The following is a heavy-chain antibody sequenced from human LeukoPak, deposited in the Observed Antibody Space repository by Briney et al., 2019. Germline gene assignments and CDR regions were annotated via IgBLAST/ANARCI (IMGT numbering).Heavy chain of an antibody. CDR1: GGSISSHY. D-gene: IGHD6-13*01. Sequence: VKPSATLSLTCTVSGGSISSHYWSWIRQPPGKGLEWIGYIYFTGSTNYNPSLKSRVTISVATSKKQFSLKLSSVTAADTAVYYCARGYSSSWNYFDYWGQGTLVTVPS. CDR2: IYFTGST. J-gene: IGHJ4*02. CDR3: ARGYSSSWNYFDY. V-gene: IGHV4-59*11.